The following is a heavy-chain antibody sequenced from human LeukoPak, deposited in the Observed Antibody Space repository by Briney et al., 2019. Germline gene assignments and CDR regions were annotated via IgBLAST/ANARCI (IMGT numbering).Heavy chain of an antibody. J-gene: IGHJ4*02. V-gene: IGHV3-23*01. CDR1: GFTFSSYA. D-gene: IGHD3-22*01. CDR3: AKARLGYYDSSGYYECFDY. Sequence: QSGGSLRLSCAASGFTFSSYAMSWVRQAPGKGLEWVSAISGSGGSTYYADSVKGRFTISRDNSKNTLYLQMNSLRAEDTAVYYCAKARLGYYDSSGYYECFDYWGQGTLVTVSS. CDR2: ISGSGGST.